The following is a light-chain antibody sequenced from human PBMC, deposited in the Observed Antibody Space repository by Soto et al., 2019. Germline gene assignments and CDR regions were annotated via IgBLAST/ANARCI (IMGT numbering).Light chain of an antibody. Sequence: QSALTQPPSASGSPGQSVTISCTGTSSDVGGYNYVSWYQQHPGKAPKLTIYEVSKRPSGVPDRFSGSKSGNTASLTVSGLQAEDEADYYCSSYAGSNNFRVFGGGTKLTVL. CDR2: EVS. CDR1: SSDVGGYNY. CDR3: SSYAGSNNFRV. V-gene: IGLV2-8*01. J-gene: IGLJ2*01.